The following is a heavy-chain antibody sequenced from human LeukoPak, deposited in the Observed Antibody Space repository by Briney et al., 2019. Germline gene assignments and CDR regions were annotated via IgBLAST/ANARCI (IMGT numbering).Heavy chain of an antibody. V-gene: IGHV3-33*01. CDR1: GFTFSSYG. CDR3: PSSAAQPYFDY. J-gene: IGHJ4*02. D-gene: IGHD2-2*01. CDR2: IWYGGSNK. Sequence: GGSLRLSCAASGFTFSSYGMHWVRQAPGKGLEWVAVIWYGGSNKYYADSVKGRLTISRDNSKNTLYLQMNSLRAEDTAVYYCPSSAAQPYFDYWGQGTLVTVSS.